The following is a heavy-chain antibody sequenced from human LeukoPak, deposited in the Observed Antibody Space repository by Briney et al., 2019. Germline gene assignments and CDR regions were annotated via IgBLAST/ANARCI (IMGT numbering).Heavy chain of an antibody. CDR2: INPGGGST. CDR3: ASPYGSSGTWYGRDV. Sequence: ASVKVSCKASGYTFTSYYMHWVRQAPGHGLEWRGIINPGGGSTGYAQKFQGRVTMARATSTSTVYMELTSLRSEDTAVHHCASPYGSSGTWYGRDVWGQGTTVTVPS. D-gene: IGHD3-22*01. CDR1: GYTFTSYY. J-gene: IGHJ6*02. V-gene: IGHV1-46*01.